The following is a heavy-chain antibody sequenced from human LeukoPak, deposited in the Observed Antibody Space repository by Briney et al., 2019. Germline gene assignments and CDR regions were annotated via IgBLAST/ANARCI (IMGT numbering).Heavy chain of an antibody. CDR3: ARDGQAFDI. Sequence: PGGSLRLSCAASGFTFSSYAMSWVRQAPGKGLEWVANIKQDGSEKYYVDSVKGRFTISRDNAKNSLYLQMNSLRAEDTAVYYCARDGQAFDIWGQGTMVTVSS. CDR1: GFTFSSYA. V-gene: IGHV3-7*01. J-gene: IGHJ3*02. CDR2: IKQDGSEK.